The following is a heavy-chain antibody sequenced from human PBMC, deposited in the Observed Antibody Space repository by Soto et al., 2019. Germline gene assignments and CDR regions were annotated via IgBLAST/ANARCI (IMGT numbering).Heavy chain of an antibody. CDR3: ARSTRGFSYGKIDS. CDR2: ITTSSDSI. Sequence: RRLSCVVSGFTFSSHSMNWVRQAPGKGLEWVSSITTSSDSIYYTDSVKGRFTLSRDNAKNSLFLQMNSLRAEDTAVYYCARSTRGFSYGKIDSWGQGTVVTVSS. CDR1: GFTFSSHS. V-gene: IGHV3-21*01. D-gene: IGHD5-18*01. J-gene: IGHJ4*02.